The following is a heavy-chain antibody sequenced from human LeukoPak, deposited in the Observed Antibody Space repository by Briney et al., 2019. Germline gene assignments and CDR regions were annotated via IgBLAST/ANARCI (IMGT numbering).Heavy chain of an antibody. D-gene: IGHD5-18*01. J-gene: IGHJ4*01. Sequence: GASVKVSCKASGYTFSGYYLHWVRQAPGQGLEWMGHIDPNSGGTKYAQKFQGRVTMTRDTSTTSAYTELSSLIFDDTAVYYCARDLGYGYGSVWHKYFDYWGHGTLVTVSS. CDR2: IDPNSGGT. CDR1: GYTFSGYY. V-gene: IGHV1-2*06. CDR3: ARDLGYGYGSVWHKYFDY.